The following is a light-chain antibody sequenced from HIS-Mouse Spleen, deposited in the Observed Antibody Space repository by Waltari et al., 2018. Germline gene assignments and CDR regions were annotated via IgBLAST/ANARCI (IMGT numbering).Light chain of an antibody. CDR1: SPNIGSNY. J-gene: IGLJ2*01. CDR3: AAWDDSLSGPV. CDR2: RNN. V-gene: IGLV1-47*01. Sequence: QSVLTQPPSASGTPGQRVTISCSGISPNIGSNYVSWYQQLPGTAPKLLIYRNNQRPSGVPDRFSGSKSGTSASLAISGLRSEDEADYYCAAWDDSLSGPVFGGGTKLTVL.